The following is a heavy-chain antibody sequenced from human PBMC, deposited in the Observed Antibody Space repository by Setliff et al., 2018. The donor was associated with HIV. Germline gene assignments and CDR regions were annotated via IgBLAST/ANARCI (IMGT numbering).Heavy chain of an antibody. V-gene: IGHV1-18*01. Sequence: ASVKVSCKASGYNFTSNGISWVRQAPGQGLGWMGRISASKGNTKYTQDFQGRVTMTTDTSTSTVYMELRSLRSDDTAVYYCARDRGFWSGFTYNYYMDVWGKGTTVTVSS. CDR3: ARDRGFWSGFTYNYYMDV. CDR1: GYNFTSNG. CDR2: ISASKGNT. D-gene: IGHD3-3*01. J-gene: IGHJ6*03.